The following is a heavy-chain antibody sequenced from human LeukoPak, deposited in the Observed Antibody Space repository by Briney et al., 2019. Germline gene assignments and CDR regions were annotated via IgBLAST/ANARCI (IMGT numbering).Heavy chain of an antibody. CDR3: ARSSGYYSIDY. CDR1: GFTFSSYD. CDR2: IGTAGDT. V-gene: IGHV3-13*01. Sequence: GGSLRLSCAASGFTFSSYDMPWVRQATGKGLEWVSAIGTAGDTYYPGSVKGRFTISRENAKNSLYLQMNSLRAGDTAVYYCARSSGYYSIDYWGQGTLVTVSS. J-gene: IGHJ4*02. D-gene: IGHD3-22*01.